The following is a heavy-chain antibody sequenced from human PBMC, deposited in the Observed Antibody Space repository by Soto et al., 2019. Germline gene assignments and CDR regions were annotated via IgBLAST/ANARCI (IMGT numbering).Heavy chain of an antibody. Sequence: SETLSLTCAVYGGSFSGYYWSWIRQPPGKGLEWIGEINHSGSTNYNPSLKSRVTISVDTSNNQFSLKLSSVTAADTAVYYCARAGAYSNYVAYWGQGTLVTVSS. CDR3: ARAGAYSNYVAY. CDR2: INHSGST. CDR1: GGSFSGYY. J-gene: IGHJ4*02. D-gene: IGHD4-4*01. V-gene: IGHV4-34*01.